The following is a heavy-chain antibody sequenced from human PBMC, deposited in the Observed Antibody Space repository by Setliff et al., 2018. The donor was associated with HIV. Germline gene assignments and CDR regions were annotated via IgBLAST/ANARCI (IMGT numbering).Heavy chain of an antibody. V-gene: IGHV4-31*03. Sequence: LSLTCTVSGGSISSDSSSWTWIRQHPGKGLEWIGCIFNSGSTHYKPSLKSRLTILLDTSKSQFSLNLRSVTAADTAVYYCARDLSTDSSGPYYHMDVWGRGTTVTVSS. CDR2: IFNSGST. J-gene: IGHJ6*03. CDR1: GGSISSDSSS. CDR3: ARDLSTDSSGPYYHMDV. D-gene: IGHD3-22*01.